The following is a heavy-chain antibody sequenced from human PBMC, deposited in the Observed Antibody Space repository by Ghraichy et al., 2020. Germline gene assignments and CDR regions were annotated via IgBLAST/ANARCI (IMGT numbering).Heavy chain of an antibody. V-gene: IGHV3-7*01. CDR1: GFTFSSYW. CDR2: IKQDGNEK. Sequence: LSLTCAASGFTFSSYWMNWVRQAPGKGLEWVANIKQDGNEKYYVDSVKGRFTVSRDNAKNSLYLQMNSLRAEDTAVYYCARPDGSGWYYFDYWGQGTLVTVSS. CDR3: ARPDGSGWYYFDY. J-gene: IGHJ4*02. D-gene: IGHD6-19*01.